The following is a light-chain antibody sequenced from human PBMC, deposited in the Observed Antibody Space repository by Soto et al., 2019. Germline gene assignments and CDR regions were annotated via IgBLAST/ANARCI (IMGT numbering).Light chain of an antibody. CDR1: QGISSY. V-gene: IGKV1-9*01. J-gene: IGKJ2*01. Sequence: DIQLTQSPSFLSASVGDRVTITCRASQGISSYLAWYQQKPGKAPKLLIDAASTLQSGVRSRFSGSGSGTEFNLTISSLQPEDVATYYCQKRNSYLLYTFGQGTKLEIK. CDR3: QKRNSYLLYT. CDR2: AAS.